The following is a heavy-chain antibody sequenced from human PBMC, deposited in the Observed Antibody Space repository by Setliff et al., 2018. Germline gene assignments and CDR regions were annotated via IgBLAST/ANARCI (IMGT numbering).Heavy chain of an antibody. CDR1: GFTFGGSA. J-gene: IGHJ3*01. Sequence: GGSLRLSCAASGFTFGGSAIHWVRQASGKGLEWVGRIRSKPNSYATAYAASVKGRFTISRDDSENTAYLQMNSLKTEDTAVYYCTTDPSPTFGGVIGAAFDFWGQGTMVTVSS. CDR3: TTDPSPTFGGVIGAAFDF. D-gene: IGHD3-16*01. V-gene: IGHV3-73*01. CDR2: IRSKPNSYAT.